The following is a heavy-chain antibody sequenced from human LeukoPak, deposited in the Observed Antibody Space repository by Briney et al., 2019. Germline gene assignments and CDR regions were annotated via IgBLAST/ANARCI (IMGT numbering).Heavy chain of an antibody. Sequence: PGGSLRLSCAASGFTFSSYIMNWVRHAPGKGLEWVSYISSSDNIIYYADSAWGSFTLSRDNAKNSLYLQMNSLRAEDTAVYYGARGGSGWHDYYYMDVWGKGTTVTVSS. J-gene: IGHJ6*03. V-gene: IGHV3-48*01. CDR1: GFTFSSYI. CDR3: ARGGSGWHDYYYMDV. CDR2: ISSSDNII. D-gene: IGHD6-19*01.